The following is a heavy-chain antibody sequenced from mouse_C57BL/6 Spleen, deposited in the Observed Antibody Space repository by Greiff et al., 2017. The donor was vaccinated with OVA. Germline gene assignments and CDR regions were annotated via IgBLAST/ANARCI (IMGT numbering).Heavy chain of an antibody. CDR2: ISYDGSN. D-gene: IGHD2-1*01. CDR1: GYSITSGYY. J-gene: IGHJ4*01. Sequence: EVKLMESGPGLVKPSQSLSLTCSVTGYSITSGYYWNWIRQFPGNKLEWMGYISYDGSNNYNPSLKNRISITRDTSKNQFFLKLNSVTTEDTATYYCARGLLVMDYWGQGTSVTVSS. V-gene: IGHV3-6*01. CDR3: ARGLLVMDY.